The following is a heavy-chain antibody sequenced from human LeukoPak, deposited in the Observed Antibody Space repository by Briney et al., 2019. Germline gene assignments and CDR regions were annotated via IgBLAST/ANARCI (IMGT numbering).Heavy chain of an antibody. Sequence: GGSLRLSCAASGFTFSSYSRNWLRQAPGKGLEWVSSISSSSSYIYYADSVKGRFTISRDNAKNSLYLQMNSLRAEDTAVYYCARADIKKWELPGPVYWGQGTLVTVSS. CDR2: ISSSSSYI. J-gene: IGHJ4*02. D-gene: IGHD1-26*01. CDR1: GFTFSSYS. V-gene: IGHV3-21*01. CDR3: ARADIKKWELPGPVY.